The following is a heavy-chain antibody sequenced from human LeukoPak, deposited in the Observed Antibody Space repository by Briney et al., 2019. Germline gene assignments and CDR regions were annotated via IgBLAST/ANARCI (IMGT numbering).Heavy chain of an antibody. CDR1: GFTFSSYG. CDR2: IKQDGSEK. V-gene: IGHV3-7*01. CDR3: AREISSWYRTEGRFDP. Sequence: GGSLRLSCAASGFTFSSYGMHWVRQAPGKGLEWVANIKQDGSEKYYVDSVKGRFTISRDNAKSSLYLQMNSLRAEDTAVFYCAREISSWYRTEGRFDPWGQGTLVTVSS. J-gene: IGHJ5*02. D-gene: IGHD6-13*01.